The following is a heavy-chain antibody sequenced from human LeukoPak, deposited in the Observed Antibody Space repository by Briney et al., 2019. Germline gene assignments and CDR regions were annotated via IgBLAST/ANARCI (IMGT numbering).Heavy chain of an antibody. CDR2: INHSGST. D-gene: IGHD2-15*01. Sequence: PSETLSLTCAVYGGSFSGYYWSWIRQPPGKGLEWIGEINHSGSTNYNPSLKSRVTISVDTSKNQFSLKLSSVTAADTAVYYCAREAATSPFRYYYYGMDVWGQGTTVTVSS. CDR1: GGSFSGYY. CDR3: AREAATSPFRYYYYGMDV. J-gene: IGHJ6*02. V-gene: IGHV4-34*01.